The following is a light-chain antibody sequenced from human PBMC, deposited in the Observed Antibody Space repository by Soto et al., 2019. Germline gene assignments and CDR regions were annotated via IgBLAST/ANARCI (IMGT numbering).Light chain of an antibody. CDR3: QTWGTGNQV. Sequence: QLVLTQSPSASASLGASVKLTCTLSSGHSSYAIAWHQQQPEKGPRYLMKLNSDGSHSKGDGIPDRFSGFSSGAERYLTISSLQSEDEADYYCQTWGTGNQVFGTGIKVTVL. CDR2: LNSDGSH. V-gene: IGLV4-69*01. J-gene: IGLJ1*01. CDR1: SGHSSYA.